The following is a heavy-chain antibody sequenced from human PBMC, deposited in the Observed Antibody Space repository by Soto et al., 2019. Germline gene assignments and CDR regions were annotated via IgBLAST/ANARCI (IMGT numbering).Heavy chain of an antibody. J-gene: IGHJ3*02. D-gene: IGHD5-12*01. CDR2: ISNEGEPL. V-gene: IGHV3-64D*06. Sequence: RSMGIASASSGFIFGSYAMDWVRQAPGKGLEYLSVISNEGEPLWYADSVKGRFTISRDNSKNTLYLQMRGLRVEDTAVYYCVKAGYNVYDSASDIWGQGTMVTVSS. CDR3: VKAGYNVYDSASDI. CDR1: GFIFGSYA.